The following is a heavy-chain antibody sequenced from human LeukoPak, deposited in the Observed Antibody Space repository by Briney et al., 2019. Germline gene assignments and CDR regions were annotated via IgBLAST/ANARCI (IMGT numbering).Heavy chain of an antibody. J-gene: IGHJ3*02. CDR1: GYTFTSYY. V-gene: IGHV7-4-1*02. D-gene: IGHD6-13*01. Sequence: ASVKVSCKASGYTFTSYYMHWVRQAPGQGLEWMGWINTNTGNPTYAQGFTGRFVFSLDTSVSTAYLQISSLKAEDTAVYYCARLSQSISSSWYFAFDIWGQGTMVTVSS. CDR2: INTNTGNP. CDR3: ARLSQSISSSWYFAFDI.